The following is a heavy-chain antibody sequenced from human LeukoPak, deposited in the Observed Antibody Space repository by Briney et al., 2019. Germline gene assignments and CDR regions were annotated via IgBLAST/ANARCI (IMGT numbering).Heavy chain of an antibody. CDR3: ARAGGYSFHAFDV. D-gene: IGHD5-18*01. CDR2: MNPNSGNT. CDR1: GYTFTSYG. V-gene: IGHV1-8*02. Sequence: ASVKVSCKASGYTFTSYGISWVRQAPGQGLEWMGWMNPNSGNTGYAQKFQGRVTMTRNTSISTAYMELNSLRSEDTAVYYCARAGGYSFHAFDVWGQGTMVTVSS. J-gene: IGHJ3*01.